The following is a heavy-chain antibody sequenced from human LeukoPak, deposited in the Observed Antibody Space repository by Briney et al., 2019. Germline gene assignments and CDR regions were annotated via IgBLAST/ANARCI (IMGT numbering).Heavy chain of an antibody. J-gene: IGHJ5*02. Sequence: ASVKVSCKASGYTFVSYYIHWVRQAPGQGLEWMGIINPGGGSTTYAQNFQGRVTMTGDTSTSTVYMELSSLRSEDTAVYYCARADPVVVGPWGQGALVTVSS. CDR2: INPGGGST. CDR3: ARADPVVVGP. CDR1: GYTFVSYY. D-gene: IGHD3-22*01. V-gene: IGHV1-46*01.